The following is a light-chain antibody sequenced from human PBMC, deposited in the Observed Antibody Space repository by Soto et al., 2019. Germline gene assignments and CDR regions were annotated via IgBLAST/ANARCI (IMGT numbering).Light chain of an antibody. CDR1: SSDVGTYNY. Sequence: QSVLTQPRSVSGPPGQSVSISCSGTSSDVGTYNYVSWYQQHPGKAPKLMIYDVSKRPSGVPDRFSGSKSGNTASLTISGLQAEDEVDYYCCSYAGGYTHAVFGGGTKVTVL. V-gene: IGLV2-11*01. CDR3: CSYAGGYTHAV. J-gene: IGLJ2*01. CDR2: DVS.